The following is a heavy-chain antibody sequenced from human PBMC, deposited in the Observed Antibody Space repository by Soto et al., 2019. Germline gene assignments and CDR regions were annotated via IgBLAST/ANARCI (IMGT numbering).Heavy chain of an antibody. V-gene: IGHV3-11*01. CDR2: ISSSGSTI. CDR3: ARETVTTYYYYMDV. Sequence: GGSLRLSCAASGFTFSDYYMSWIRQAPGKGLEWVSYISSSGSTIYYADSVKGRFTISRDNAKNSLYLQMNRLRAEDTAVYYCARETVTTYYYYMDVWGKGTTVTVSS. CDR1: GFTFSDYY. D-gene: IGHD4-4*01. J-gene: IGHJ6*03.